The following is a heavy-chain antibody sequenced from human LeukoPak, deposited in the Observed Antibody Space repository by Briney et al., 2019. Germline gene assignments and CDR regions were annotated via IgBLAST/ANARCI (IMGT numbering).Heavy chain of an antibody. V-gene: IGHV1-24*01. D-gene: IGHD3-3*01. J-gene: IGHJ4*02. CDR1: GYTLTELS. CDR2: FDPEDGET. CDR3: ATGRGYDFWSDLDY. Sequence: ASVKVSCKVSGYTLTELSMHWVRQAPGKGLEWMGGFDPEDGETIYAQRFQGRVTMTEDTSTDTAYMELSSLRSEDTAVYYYATGRGYDFWSDLDYWGQGTLVTVSS.